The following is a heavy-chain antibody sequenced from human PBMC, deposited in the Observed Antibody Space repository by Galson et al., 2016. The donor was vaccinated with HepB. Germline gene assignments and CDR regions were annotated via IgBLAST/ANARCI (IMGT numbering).Heavy chain of an antibody. J-gene: IGHJ2*01. D-gene: IGHD2-21*02. CDR3: ASRPYCGGDCYPRSNWYFDL. CDR1: GFTFSDYH. V-gene: IGHV3-11*06. CDR2: ISSSSSYT. Sequence: SLRLSCAASGFTFSDYHMSWIRQVVGKGLEWVSYISSSSSYTNYADSVKGRFTISRDNAKNSLYLQMNSLRVEDTAVYYCASRPYCGGDCYPRSNWYFDLGGRGTLVTVSS.